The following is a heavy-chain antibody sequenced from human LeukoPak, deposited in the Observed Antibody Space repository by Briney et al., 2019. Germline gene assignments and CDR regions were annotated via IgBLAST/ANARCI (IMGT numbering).Heavy chain of an antibody. V-gene: IGHV1-8*01. CDR1: GFTLTNFD. J-gene: IGHJ2*01. Sequence: GASVKVSCKASGFTLTNFDINWVRQATGQGLEWMGWMNSNTGNTGYVQEFQGRVTMTRDTSIGTAYMELTNLRSEDTAVYYCARGRRGSSGPWSWYLDLWGRGTLVTASS. CDR3: ARGRRGSSGPWSWYLDL. CDR2: MNSNTGNT. D-gene: IGHD3-22*01.